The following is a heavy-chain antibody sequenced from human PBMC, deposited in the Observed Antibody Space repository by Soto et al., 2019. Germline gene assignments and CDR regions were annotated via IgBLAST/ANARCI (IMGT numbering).Heavy chain of an antibody. D-gene: IGHD6-13*01. Sequence: SSVKVSCKASGGTFSSYAISWVRQAPGQGLEWMGGIIPIFGTANYAQKFQGRVTITADKSTSTAYMELSSLRSEDTAVYYCARDGAAAAGYYYGMDVWGQGTTVTVSS. CDR3: ARDGAAAAGYYYGMDV. CDR2: IIPIFGTA. V-gene: IGHV1-69*06. J-gene: IGHJ6*02. CDR1: GGTFSSYA.